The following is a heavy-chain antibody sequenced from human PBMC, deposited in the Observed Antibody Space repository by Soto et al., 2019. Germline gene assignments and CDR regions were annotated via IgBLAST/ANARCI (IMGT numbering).Heavy chain of an antibody. CDR1: GFIFSSYA. CDR2: IVGSGGNT. Sequence: GGSLRLSCAASGFIFSSYAMSWVRQAPGKGLEWVSTIVGSGGNTYYADSVKGRFTISRDNSKNTLYLQLNSLGAEDTAIYYCAKSQGGSDPRGMDVWGQGTTVTVSS. CDR3: AKSQGGSDPRGMDV. D-gene: IGHD3-10*01. V-gene: IGHV3-23*01. J-gene: IGHJ6*02.